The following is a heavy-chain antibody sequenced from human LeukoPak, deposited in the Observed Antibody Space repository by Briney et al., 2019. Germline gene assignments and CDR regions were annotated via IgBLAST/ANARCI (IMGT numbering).Heavy chain of an antibody. J-gene: IGHJ4*01. CDR1: GYNFNSYC. CDR3: ARDGVTGHFEW. V-gene: IGHV1-18*01. Sequence: ASVMLSCKASGYNFNSYCVCWVRPAPGQGLEWIGWIDPSNGNIKYAEKVQDRVTMTTDTSTSTAYMDLRSLRSDDTAVYYCARDGVTGHFEWWGRGTLITVSS. CDR2: IDPSNGNI. D-gene: IGHD3-9*01.